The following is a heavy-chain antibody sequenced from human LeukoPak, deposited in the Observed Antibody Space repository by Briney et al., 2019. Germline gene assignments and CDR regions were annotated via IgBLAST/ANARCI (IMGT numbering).Heavy chain of an antibody. Sequence: PSETLSLTCTVSGGSISSSTYYWGWIRQPPGKGLEWIGYIYYSGSTNYNPSLKSRVTISVGTSKNQFSLKLSSVTAADTGVYYCARADYYDSSALGYYFDYWGQGTLVTVSS. CDR2: IYYSGST. J-gene: IGHJ4*02. CDR3: ARADYYDSSALGYYFDY. CDR1: GGSISSSTYY. D-gene: IGHD3-22*01. V-gene: IGHV4-61*05.